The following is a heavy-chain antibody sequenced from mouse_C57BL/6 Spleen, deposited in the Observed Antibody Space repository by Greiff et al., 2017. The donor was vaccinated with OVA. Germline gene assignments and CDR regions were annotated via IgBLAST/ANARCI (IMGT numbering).Heavy chain of an antibody. D-gene: IGHD2-1*01. Sequence: VQGVESGPCLVAPSQSLSITCTVSWFSLPSYGVHLVRQPPGSVLSLLVVIWSDGSTTYNSALKSRLSISKDNSKSQVFLKMNSLQTDDTAMYYCARHGRGNYDAMDYWGQGTSVTVSS. V-gene: IGHV2-6-1*01. CDR2: IWSDGST. J-gene: IGHJ4*01. CDR1: WFSLPSYG. CDR3: ARHGRGNYDAMDY.